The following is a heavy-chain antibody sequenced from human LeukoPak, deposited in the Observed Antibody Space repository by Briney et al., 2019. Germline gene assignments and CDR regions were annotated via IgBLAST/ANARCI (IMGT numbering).Heavy chain of an antibody. CDR1: DFIVSSNY. CDR3: ARAGTLAFDI. CDR2: IYSGGST. D-gene: IGHD3-10*01. J-gene: IGHJ3*02. V-gene: IGHV3-66*02. Sequence: GGSLRLSCAASDFIVSSNYMSWVRQAPGKGLEWVSVIYSGGSTYYADSVKGRFTISRDNSKSTLFLQMNNLRAEDTAVYYCARAGTLAFDIWGQGTMVTVSS.